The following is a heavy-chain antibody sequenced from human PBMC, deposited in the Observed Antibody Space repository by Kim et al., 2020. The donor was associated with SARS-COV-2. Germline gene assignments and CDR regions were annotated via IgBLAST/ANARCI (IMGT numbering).Heavy chain of an antibody. CDR2: ITGDGGTT. CDR3: AKEGGEWELPES. D-gene: IGHD1-26*01. V-gene: IGHV3-43*02. J-gene: IGHJ5*02. CDR1: GFNFDDYA. Sequence: GGSLRLSCAASGFNFDDYAMHWVRQPPGKGLEWLSVITGDGGTTYSADSVKGRFAISRDNSRNFLYLQMNSLRSEDTAFYYCAKEGGEWELPESWGQGTLVTVSS.